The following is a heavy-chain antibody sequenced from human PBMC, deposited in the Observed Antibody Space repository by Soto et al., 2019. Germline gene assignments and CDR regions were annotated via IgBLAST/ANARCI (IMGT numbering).Heavy chain of an antibody. J-gene: IGHJ5*02. Sequence: GGSLRLSCAASGFTFSSYWMSWVRQAPGKGLEWVANIKQDGSEKYYVDSVKGRFTISRDNAKNSLYLQMNSLRAEDTAVYYCARGPQNSGWYPWFDPWGQGTLVTVSS. CDR3: ARGPQNSGWYPWFDP. V-gene: IGHV3-7*01. CDR1: GFTFSSYW. CDR2: IKQDGSEK. D-gene: IGHD6-19*01.